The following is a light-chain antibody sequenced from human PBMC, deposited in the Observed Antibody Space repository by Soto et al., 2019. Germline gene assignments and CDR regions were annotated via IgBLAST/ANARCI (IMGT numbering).Light chain of an antibody. Sequence: EIVLTQSPGTLSLSPGERATLSCRASQSVSSTYLAWYQQKPGQAPRLFIYSPSSRATGIPDRFSGSGSVTDFTLTISILQPEDCAVYYCQQYGDSPPFTFGQGKRLETK. CDR3: QQYGDSPPFT. V-gene: IGKV3-20*01. CDR1: QSVSSTY. CDR2: SPS. J-gene: IGKJ5*01.